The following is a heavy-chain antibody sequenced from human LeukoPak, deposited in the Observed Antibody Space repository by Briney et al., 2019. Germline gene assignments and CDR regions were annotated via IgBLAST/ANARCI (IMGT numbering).Heavy chain of an antibody. J-gene: IGHJ4*02. CDR2: ISGSGGST. Sequence: PGGSLRLSCAASGFTFSSYAMSWVRQAPGKGLEWVSGISGSGGSTYYADSVKGRFTISRDNSKNTLYLQMTSLRAVDTAVYYCAKDWVWIVVGSFDYWGQGTLVTVSS. CDR3: AKDWVWIVVGSFDY. V-gene: IGHV3-23*01. CDR1: GFTFSSYA. D-gene: IGHD3-22*01.